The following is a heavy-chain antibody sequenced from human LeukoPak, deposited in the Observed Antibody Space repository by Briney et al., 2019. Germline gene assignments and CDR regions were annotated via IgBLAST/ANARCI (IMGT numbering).Heavy chain of an antibody. CDR1: GFTFSSYW. J-gene: IGHJ4*02. CDR3: AKDRSIAAAGVDY. V-gene: IGHV3-43D*03. Sequence: GGSLRLSCAASGFTFSSYWMSWVRQAPGKGLEWACLINWNGLSAYYSDSVKGRFTISRDDSKNSLYLQMNSLRIEDTALYYCAKDRSIAAAGVDYWGQGTQVTVSS. CDR2: INWNGLSA. D-gene: IGHD6-13*01.